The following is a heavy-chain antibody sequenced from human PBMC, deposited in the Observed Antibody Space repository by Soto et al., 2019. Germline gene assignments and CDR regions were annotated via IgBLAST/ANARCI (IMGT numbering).Heavy chain of an antibody. D-gene: IGHD2-2*01. Sequence: ASVKVSCKASGYTFTNSGIIWVRQAPGQGLEWLGWINTDNGNTNYAQPLQGRVTMTTDTSTSTVHMEVRSLRSDDTAVYYCANHPPALYNWFDPWGQGTLVTVSS. CDR3: ANHPPALYNWFDP. CDR1: GYTFTNSG. J-gene: IGHJ5*02. CDR2: INTDNGNT. V-gene: IGHV1-18*01.